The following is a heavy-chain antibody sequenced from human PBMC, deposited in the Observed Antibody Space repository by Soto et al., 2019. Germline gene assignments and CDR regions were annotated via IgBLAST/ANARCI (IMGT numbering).Heavy chain of an antibody. V-gene: IGHV3-15*01. CDR2: IKSKTDGGTT. CDR1: GFTFSNAW. D-gene: IGHD1-20*01. Sequence: GGSLRLSCAASGFTFSNAWMSWVRQAPGKGLEWVGRIKSKTDGGTTDYAAPVKGRFTISRDDSKNTLYLQMNSLKTEDTAVYYCTTDSRNNWNDVVDYWGQGTLVTVSS. CDR3: TTDSRNNWNDVVDY. J-gene: IGHJ4*02.